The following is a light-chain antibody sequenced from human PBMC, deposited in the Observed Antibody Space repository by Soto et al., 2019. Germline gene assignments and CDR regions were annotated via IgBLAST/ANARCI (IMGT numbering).Light chain of an antibody. CDR2: AAT. CDR3: QQGYNTFWT. Sequence: DIQMTQSPSSLSAFVGDSVTVTCRASQPIGTSLHWYQQKAGKAPKVLISAATKLQSGVPSRFTGGGSGTDFTLTIRNLQPEDSATYYCQQGYNTFWTFGRGTKVDIK. J-gene: IGKJ1*01. V-gene: IGKV1-39*01. CDR1: QPIGTS.